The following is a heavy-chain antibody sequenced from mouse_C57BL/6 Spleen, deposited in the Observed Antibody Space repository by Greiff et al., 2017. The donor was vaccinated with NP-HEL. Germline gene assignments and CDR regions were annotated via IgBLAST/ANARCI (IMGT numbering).Heavy chain of an antibody. Sequence: EVQLQQSGPGLVKPSQSLSLTCSVTGYSITSGYYWNWIRQFPGNKLEWMGYISYDGSNNYNPSLKNRISITRDTSKNQFFLKLNSVTTEDTATYYCARDDYGNYDAMDYWGQGTSVTVSS. CDR1: GYSITSGYY. D-gene: IGHD2-1*01. CDR3: ARDDYGNYDAMDY. V-gene: IGHV3-6*01. CDR2: ISYDGSN. J-gene: IGHJ4*01.